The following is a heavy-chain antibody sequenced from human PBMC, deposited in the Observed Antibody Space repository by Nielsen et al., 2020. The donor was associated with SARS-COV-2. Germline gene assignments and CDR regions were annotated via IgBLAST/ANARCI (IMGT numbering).Heavy chain of an antibody. CDR3: TRGPRRVVGATIDY. J-gene: IGHJ4*02. D-gene: IGHD1-26*01. CDR1: GFTFGDYA. CDR2: IRSRRYGGTT. V-gene: IGHV3-49*04. Sequence: GESLKISCTTSGFTFGDYAMSWVRQAPGKGLEWVGFIRSRRYGGTTEYAASVKGRFTISRDDSKSIAYLQMNSLKTEDTAMYYCTRGPRRVVGATIDYWGQGTLVTVSS.